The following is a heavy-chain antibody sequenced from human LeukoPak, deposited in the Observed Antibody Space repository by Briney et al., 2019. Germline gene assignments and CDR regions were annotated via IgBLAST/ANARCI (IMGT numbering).Heavy chain of an antibody. CDR2: INHSGST. Sequence: KTSETLSLTCAVYGGSFSGYNWSWIRQPPAKGLGWIEEINHSGSTNYNPSLKSRVTISVDTSKNQFSLKLSSVTAADTAVYYCARQAYSSSWYFQHWGQGTLVTVSS. V-gene: IGHV4-34*01. CDR3: ARQAYSSSWYFQH. D-gene: IGHD6-13*01. CDR1: GGSFSGYN. J-gene: IGHJ1*01.